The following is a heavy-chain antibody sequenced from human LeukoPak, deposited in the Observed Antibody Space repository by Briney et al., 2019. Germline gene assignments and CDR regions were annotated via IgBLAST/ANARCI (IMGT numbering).Heavy chain of an antibody. V-gene: IGHV4-39*07. CDR2: IYYSGST. D-gene: IGHD6-19*01. Sequence: SETLSLTCTVSGGSISSSSYYWGWIRQPPGKRLEWIGSIYYSGSTNYNPSLKSRVTISVDTSKNQFSLKLSSVTAADTAVYYCARGVAGLSEYFHHWGQGTLVTVSS. CDR1: GGSISSSSYY. CDR3: ARGVAGLSEYFHH. J-gene: IGHJ1*01.